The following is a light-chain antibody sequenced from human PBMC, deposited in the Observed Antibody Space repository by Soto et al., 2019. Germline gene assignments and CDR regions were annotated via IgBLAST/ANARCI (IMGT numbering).Light chain of an antibody. Sequence: EIVLTQSPDTLSLSPGETATLSCSASQSICSSYIAGHQKTPAHAPRPLLDATPNRATGIPDRFSGSGSGTDFTLTINRLEPEDFAVYYCHQYTTSSIPFGQGTRL. V-gene: IGKV3-20*01. J-gene: IGKJ5*01. CDR1: QSICSSY. CDR3: HQYTTSSIP. CDR2: ATP.